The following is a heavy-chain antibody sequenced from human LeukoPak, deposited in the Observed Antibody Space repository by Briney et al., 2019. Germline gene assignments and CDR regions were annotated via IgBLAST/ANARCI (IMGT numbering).Heavy chain of an antibody. CDR2: ISSSSSYI. CDR1: GFTFSSYS. D-gene: IGHD1-26*01. Sequence: GSLRLSCAASGFTFSSYSMNWVRQAPGKGLEWVSSISSSSSYIYYADSVKGRFTISRDNAKNSLYLQMNSLRAEDTAVYYCARDLPPWELLTEFDYWGQGTLVTVSS. CDR3: ARDLPPWELLTEFDY. J-gene: IGHJ4*02. V-gene: IGHV3-21*01.